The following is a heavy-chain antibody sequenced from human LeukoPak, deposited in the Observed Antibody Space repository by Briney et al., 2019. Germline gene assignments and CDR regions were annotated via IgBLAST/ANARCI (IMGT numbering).Heavy chain of an antibody. V-gene: IGHV3-30*18. D-gene: IGHD1-26*01. CDR3: AKIATQWELVLSWYFDF. J-gene: IGHJ2*01. CDR1: GFTFNNYG. CDR2: TSYDGSDK. Sequence: PGGSLRLSCAASGFTFNNYGMLWVRQAPGKGLEWVAVTSYDGSDKHHADPVKGRFTIARDNSKNTLYLQINSLRTEDTAVYYCAKIATQWELVLSWYFDFWGRGTLVTVSS.